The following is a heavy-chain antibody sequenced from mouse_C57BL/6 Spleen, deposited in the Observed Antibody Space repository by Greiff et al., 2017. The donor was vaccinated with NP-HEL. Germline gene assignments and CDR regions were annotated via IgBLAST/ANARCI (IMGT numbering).Heavy chain of an antibody. CDR1: GYTFTSYW. V-gene: IGHV1-69*01. Sequence: VQLQQPGAELVMPGASVKLSCKASGYTFTSYWMHWVKQRPGQGLEWIGEIDPSDSYTNYNQKFKGKSTLTVDKSSSTAYMQLSSLTSEDSAVYYCARKGKTAQALAYWGQGTLVTVSA. D-gene: IGHD3-2*02. CDR2: IDPSDSYT. CDR3: ARKGKTAQALAY. J-gene: IGHJ3*01.